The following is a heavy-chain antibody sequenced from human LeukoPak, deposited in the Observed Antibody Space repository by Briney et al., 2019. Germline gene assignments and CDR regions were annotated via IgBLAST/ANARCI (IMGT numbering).Heavy chain of an antibody. D-gene: IGHD2-2*01. CDR3: ARDRRYCSSTSCFDFDY. CDR1: GFTFSSYA. V-gene: IGHV3-21*01. Sequence: AGGSLRLSCAASGFTFSSYAMSWVRQAPGKGLEWVSSISSSSSYIYYADSVKGRFTISRDNAKNSLYLQMNSLRAEDTAVYYCARDRRYCSSTSCFDFDYWGQGTLVTVSS. J-gene: IGHJ4*02. CDR2: ISSSSSYI.